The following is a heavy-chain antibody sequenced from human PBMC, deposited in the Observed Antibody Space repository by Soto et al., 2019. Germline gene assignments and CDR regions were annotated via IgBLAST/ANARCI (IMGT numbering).Heavy chain of an antibody. CDR3: ARQSISARSWFDP. D-gene: IGHD6-6*01. V-gene: IGHV4-59*01. Sequence: PSETLSLTCTVSGGSISRYYWSWIRQPPGKGLEWIGYIYYSGSTNYNPSLKSRVTISVDTSKNQFSLKLSSVTAADTAVYYCARQSISARSWFDPWGQGTLVTVSS. CDR1: GGSISRYY. J-gene: IGHJ5*02. CDR2: IYYSGST.